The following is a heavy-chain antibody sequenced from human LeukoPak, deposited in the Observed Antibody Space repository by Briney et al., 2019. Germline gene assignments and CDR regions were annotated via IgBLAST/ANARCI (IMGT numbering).Heavy chain of an antibody. CDR2: IYYSGST. Sequence: PSETLSLTCTGSGGSISSHDYYGAWIRQSPGKGLEWIGSIYYSGSTYFNPSLKSRVTISVDTSKNQFSLKLSSVTAADTAVYYCAREAIAAADAFDYWGQGTLVTVSS. V-gene: IGHV4-39*02. J-gene: IGHJ4*02. CDR3: AREAIAAADAFDY. D-gene: IGHD6-13*01. CDR1: GGSISSHDYY.